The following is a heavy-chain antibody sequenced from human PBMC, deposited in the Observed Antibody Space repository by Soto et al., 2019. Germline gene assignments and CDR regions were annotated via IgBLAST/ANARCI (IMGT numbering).Heavy chain of an antibody. D-gene: IGHD3-10*01. CDR2: ISPMFGAA. CDR1: GGTFNTYA. J-gene: IGHJ4*02. Sequence: QVQLVQSGAEMKKPGSSVKVSCQSSGGTFNTYAMNWVRQAPGQGPEWMGDISPMFGAANYAPKFQGRITMTADESTGTSYMHLSSLTSEDTALYFCDGEVKVHTPASVYWGQQTRVTVSS. V-gene: IGHV1-69*01. CDR3: DGEVKVHTPASVY.